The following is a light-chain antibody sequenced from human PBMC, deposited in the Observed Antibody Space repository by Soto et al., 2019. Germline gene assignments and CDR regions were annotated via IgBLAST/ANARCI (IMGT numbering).Light chain of an antibody. CDR3: QQDNSYS. CDR1: RSISNW. V-gene: IGKV1-5*01. CDR2: HAS. Sequence: TQSRSTVPASVGDRGTITCRASRSISNWLGWYRQKPGTARKVLIYHASNLQSGVPSRFSGSGSGTEFTLTIRSLQPDDVATYYCQQDNSYSVGQGTKVEI. J-gene: IGKJ1*01.